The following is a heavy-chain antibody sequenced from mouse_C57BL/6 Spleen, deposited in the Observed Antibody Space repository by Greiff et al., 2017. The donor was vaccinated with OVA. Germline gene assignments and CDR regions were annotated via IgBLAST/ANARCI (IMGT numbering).Heavy chain of an antibody. D-gene: IGHD1-1*01. CDR3: ARGGSSYDYFDY. V-gene: IGHV1-52*01. CDR2: IDPSDSET. CDR1: GYTFTSYW. Sequence: QVHVKQPGAELVRPGSSVKLSCKASGYTFTSYWMHWVKQRPIQGLEWIGNIDPSDSETHYNQKFKDKATLTVDKSSSTAYMQLSSLTSEDSAVYYCARGGSSYDYFDYWGQGTTLTVSS. J-gene: IGHJ2*01.